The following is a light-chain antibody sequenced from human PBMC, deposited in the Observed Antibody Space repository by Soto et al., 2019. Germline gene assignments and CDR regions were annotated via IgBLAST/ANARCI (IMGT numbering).Light chain of an antibody. CDR2: GAS. J-gene: IGKJ1*01. CDR1: QSVSSH. CDR3: QQYKTWPST. Sequence: EIVMTQSPATLSVSPGERATLSCRASQSVSSHLAWYRQKPGQTPRLLFYGASTRATGIPASFSGSGSGTEFAPAISGLYSVELAHYYGQQYKTWPSTFVPWT. V-gene: IGKV3-15*01.